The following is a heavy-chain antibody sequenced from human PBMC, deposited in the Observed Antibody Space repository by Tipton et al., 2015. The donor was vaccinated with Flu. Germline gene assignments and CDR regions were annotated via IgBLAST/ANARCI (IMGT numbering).Heavy chain of an antibody. J-gene: IGHJ3*02. CDR3: ARGLKGATRDAFDI. Sequence: TLSLTCTVSGGSISSGSYYWSWIRQPAGKGLEWIGRIYTSGSTNYNPSLKSRVTMSVDTSKNQFSLKLSSVAAADTAVYYCARGLKGATRDAFDIWGQGTMVTVSS. V-gene: IGHV4-61*02. CDR2: IYTSGST. CDR1: GGSISSGSYY. D-gene: IGHD1-26*01.